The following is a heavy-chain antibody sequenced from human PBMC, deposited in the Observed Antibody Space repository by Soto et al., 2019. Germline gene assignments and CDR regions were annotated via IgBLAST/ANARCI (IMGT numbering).Heavy chain of an antibody. J-gene: IGHJ6*02. CDR3: ATKGRWYVGYYYYGMDV. CDR2: FDPEDGET. D-gene: IGHD6-13*01. Sequence: VGQVPGKELEWMGGFDPEDGETIYAQKFQGRVTMTEDTSTDPAYMELSSLRSEDTAVYYCATKGRWYVGYYYYGMDVWGHRTTVTVSS. V-gene: IGHV1-24*01.